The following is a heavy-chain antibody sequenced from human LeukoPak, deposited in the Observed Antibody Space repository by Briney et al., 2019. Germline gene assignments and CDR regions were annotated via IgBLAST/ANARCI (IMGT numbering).Heavy chain of an antibody. Sequence: PGGSLRLSCAASGFTFSSYGMHWVRQAPGKGLEWVAVISYDGSNKYYADSVKGRFTISRDNSKNTLYLQMNSLRAEDTAVYYCARARGLAAPPGYWGQGTLVTVSS. CDR2: ISYDGSNK. CDR3: ARARGLAAPPGY. V-gene: IGHV3-30*19. J-gene: IGHJ4*02. D-gene: IGHD6-13*01. CDR1: GFTFSSYG.